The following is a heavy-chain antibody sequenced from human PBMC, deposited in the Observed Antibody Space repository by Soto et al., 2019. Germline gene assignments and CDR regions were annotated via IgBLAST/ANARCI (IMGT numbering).Heavy chain of an antibody. D-gene: IGHD2-2*01. Sequence: QVQLVESGGGVVQPGRSLRLSCAASGFILSNNAMHWVRQAPGKGLEWVAVILYDGINKNYADSVRGRFTISRDKSETARYLEMNSLRAEDTSVYYCAKDSSRVWSNFDSWGQGTLVTVSS. CDR2: ILYDGINK. CDR3: AKDSSRVWSNFDS. CDR1: GFILSNNA. V-gene: IGHV3-30*18. J-gene: IGHJ4*02.